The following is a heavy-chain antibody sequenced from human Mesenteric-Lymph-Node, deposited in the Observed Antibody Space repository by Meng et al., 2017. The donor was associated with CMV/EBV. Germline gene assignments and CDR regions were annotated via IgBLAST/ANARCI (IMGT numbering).Heavy chain of an antibody. D-gene: IGHD5-24*01. CDR1: GFTFSSYG. V-gene: IGHV3-33*06. J-gene: IGHJ4*02. CDR3: AKDPDGYNLDWYYFDY. CDR2: IWYDGSNK. Sequence: GESLKISCAASGFTFSSYGMHWVHQAPGKGLEWVAVIWYDGSNKYYADSVKGRFTISRDNSKNTLYLQMNSLRAEDTAVYYCAKDPDGYNLDWYYFDYWGQGTLVTVSS.